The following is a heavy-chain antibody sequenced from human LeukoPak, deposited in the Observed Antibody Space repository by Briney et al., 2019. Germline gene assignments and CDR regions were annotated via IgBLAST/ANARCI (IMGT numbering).Heavy chain of an antibody. CDR1: GFSSSSYT. D-gene: IGHD2-15*01. J-gene: IGHJ4*02. CDR3: ARGYCSGGSCYNLDY. V-gene: IGHV3-48*01. Sequence: RGSLRLSPAASGFSSSSYTMNWGCQAPGKGLEWTSYISSGSSTIYYADSVKGRFTISRDNAKNSLYLQMNSLRAEDTPVYYCARGYCSGGSCYNLDYWGQGTLVTVSS. CDR2: ISSGSSTI.